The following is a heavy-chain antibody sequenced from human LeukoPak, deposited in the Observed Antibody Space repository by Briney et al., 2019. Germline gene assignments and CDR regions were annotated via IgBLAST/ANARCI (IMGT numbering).Heavy chain of an antibody. CDR1: GDSVFSNSS. CDR3: ARGGQGDGYSADEAFDI. Sequence: SQTLSLTCAISGDSVFSNSSWNWIRQSPSRGLEWLGRTYYRSKWYNDYVVSVKSRININPDTSKNQFSLQLSSVTPEDTAVYYCARGGQGDGYSADEAFDIWGQGTMVTVS. D-gene: IGHD5-18*01. J-gene: IGHJ3*02. V-gene: IGHV6-1*01. CDR2: TYYRSKWYN.